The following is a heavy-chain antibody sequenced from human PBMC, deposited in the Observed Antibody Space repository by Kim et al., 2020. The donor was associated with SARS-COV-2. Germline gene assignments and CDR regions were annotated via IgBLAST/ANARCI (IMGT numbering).Heavy chain of an antibody. J-gene: IGHJ4*02. V-gene: IGHV4-39*01. CDR3: STFDY. Sequence: IYYSGSTYYTPSLKGRVTISVDTSKNQFSLRLSSVTAADTAVYYCSTFDYWGQGTLVTVSS. CDR2: IYYSGST.